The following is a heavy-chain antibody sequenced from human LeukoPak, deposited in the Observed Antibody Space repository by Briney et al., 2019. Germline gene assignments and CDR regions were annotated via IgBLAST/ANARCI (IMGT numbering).Heavy chain of an antibody. CDR2: IYSGGST. V-gene: IGHV3-53*01. D-gene: IGHD6-19*01. J-gene: IGHJ4*02. Sequence: GGSLRLSCAASGFTVSSNYMNWVRQAPGKALEWVSAIYSGGSTYYADSVKGRFTISRDNSKNTLYLQMTSLRAEDTAVYYCAKVYSSVWTHVGHFDYWGQGTLVTVSS. CDR3: AKVYSSVWTHVGHFDY. CDR1: GFTVSSNY.